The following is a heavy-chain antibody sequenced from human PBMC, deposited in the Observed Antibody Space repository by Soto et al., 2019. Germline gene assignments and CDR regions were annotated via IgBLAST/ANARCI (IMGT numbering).Heavy chain of an antibody. D-gene: IGHD3-16*02. V-gene: IGHV3-7*03. CDR1: GFTFSSYW. J-gene: IGHJ6*02. CDR3: ARDPSMITFGGVIVAYYGMDV. CDR2: IKQDGSEK. Sequence: GGSLRLSCAASGFTFSSYWMSWVRQAPGKGLEWVANIKQDGSEKYYVDSVKGRFTISRDNAKNSLYLQMNSLRAEDTAVYYCARDPSMITFGGVIVAYYGMDVWGQGTTVTVSS.